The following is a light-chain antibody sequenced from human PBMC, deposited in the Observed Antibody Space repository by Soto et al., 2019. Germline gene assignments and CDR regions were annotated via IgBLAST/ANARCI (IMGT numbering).Light chain of an antibody. CDR3: QRYQSHT. CDR1: QSVSSSY. CDR2: GAS. Sequence: VFTQCPAILALSTANKATLACRASQSVSSSYLAWYQHKPGQAPRLLIHGASSRVTGIPDRVRGSGYGTGFALTITRLGAEDFVVNDCQRYQSHTFGGGTKVDIK. J-gene: IGKJ4*01. V-gene: IGKV3-20*01.